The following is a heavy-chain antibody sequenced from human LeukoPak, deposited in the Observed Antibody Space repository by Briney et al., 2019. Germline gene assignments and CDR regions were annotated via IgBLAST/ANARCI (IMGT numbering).Heavy chain of an antibody. V-gene: IGHV4-30-2*06. CDR2: IYHSGTT. CDR1: GGSMTSDGNY. CDR3: AREDSIMITFGGVIVTPYFDY. J-gene: IGHJ4*02. D-gene: IGHD3-16*02. Sequence: SQTLSLTCTVSGGSMTSDGNYWSWIRQSAGKGLEWIGYIYHSGTTNYNPALKSRVTISVDKSKNQFSLKLNSVTAADTAVYYCAREDSIMITFGGVIVTPYFDYWGQATLVTVSS.